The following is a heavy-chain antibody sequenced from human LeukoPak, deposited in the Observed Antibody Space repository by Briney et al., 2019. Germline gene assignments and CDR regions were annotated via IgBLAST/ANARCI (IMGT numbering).Heavy chain of an antibody. CDR2: IYPGDSDT. CDR3: ARQLSSSWWGDYFDY. D-gene: IGHD6-13*01. Sequence: GESLKISCKGSGYSFTSYWIGWVRQMPGKGLEWMGIIYPGDSDTRYSPPFQGQVTISADKSISTAYLQWSSLKASDTAMYYCARQLSSSWWGDYFDYWGQGTLVTVSS. J-gene: IGHJ4*02. CDR1: GYSFTSYW. V-gene: IGHV5-51*01.